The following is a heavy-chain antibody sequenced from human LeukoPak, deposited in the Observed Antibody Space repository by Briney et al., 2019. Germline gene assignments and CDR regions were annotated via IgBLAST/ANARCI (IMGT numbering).Heavy chain of an antibody. J-gene: IGHJ4*02. V-gene: IGHV1-2*06. D-gene: IGHD2-2*01. CDR2: INHNSGGT. CDR1: GYTFTGYY. CDR3: ASIFSRVPATATHYDY. Sequence: ASVKVSCKASGYTFTGYYMHWVRQAPGQGLEWMGRINHNSGGTNYAQKFQGRVTMTRDTSISTAYMELSRLRSDDTAVYYCASIFSRVPATATHYDYWGQGTLVTVSS.